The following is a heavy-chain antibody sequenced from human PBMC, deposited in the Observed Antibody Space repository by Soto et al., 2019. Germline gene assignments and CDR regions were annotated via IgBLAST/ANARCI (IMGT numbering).Heavy chain of an antibody. CDR1: GGTFSSYT. CDR3: ARDAPFVYGSGSYYFDY. V-gene: IGHV1-69*04. D-gene: IGHD3-10*01. J-gene: IGHJ4*01. Sequence: ASVKVSCKASGGTFSSYTISWVRQTPGQGLEWMGRIITILGIANYAQKFQGRVTITADKSTSTAYMELSSLRSEDTAVYYCARDAPFVYGSGSYYFDYWGQGTLVTVSS. CDR2: IITILGIA.